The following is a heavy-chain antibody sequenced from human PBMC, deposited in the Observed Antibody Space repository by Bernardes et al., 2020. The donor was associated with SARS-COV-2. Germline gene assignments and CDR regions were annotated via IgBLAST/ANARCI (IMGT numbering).Heavy chain of an antibody. CDR3: AKSLNYRVLFQH. Sequence: ASVKVSFKASLYSFTAYDIHWVRQAPVQGLEWMGWLNPNSVHTRYPQKFQGRLTVTRNTSVNTAYLQLNSLTSEDTAMYYCAKSLNYRVLFQHWYQGTLVTVSS. CDR1: LYSFTAYD. D-gene: IGHD4-17*01. J-gene: IGHJ1*01. CDR2: LNPNSVHT. V-gene: IGHV1-8*01.